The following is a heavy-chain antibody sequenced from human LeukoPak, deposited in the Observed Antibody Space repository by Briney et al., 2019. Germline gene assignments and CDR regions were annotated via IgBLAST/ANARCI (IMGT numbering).Heavy chain of an antibody. D-gene: IGHD3-10*01. CDR1: GFTFSSYT. V-gene: IGHV3-21*06. J-gene: IGHJ6*02. Sequence: GGSLRLSCAASGFTFSSYTMNWVRQAPGKGLEWVSSISRSNSYIYYADSVKGRFTISRDNAKNSLYLQMNSLRVEDTAVYYCARDVITSYYYGMDVWGQGTTVTVSS. CDR2: ISRSNSYI. CDR3: ARDVITSYYYGMDV.